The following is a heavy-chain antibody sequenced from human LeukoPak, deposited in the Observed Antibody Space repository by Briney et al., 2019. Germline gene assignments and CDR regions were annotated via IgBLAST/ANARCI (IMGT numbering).Heavy chain of an antibody. CDR2: ISSSSSYI. V-gene: IGHV3-21*01. CDR3: ARVKGAVAGTYFDY. D-gene: IGHD6-19*01. CDR1: GFTFSSYS. Sequence: GGSLRLSCAASGFTFSSYSMNWVRQAPGKGLEWVPSISSSSSYIYFADSVKGRFTISRDNAKNSLYLQMNSLRAEDTAVYYCARVKGAVAGTYFDYWGQGTLVTVSS. J-gene: IGHJ4*02.